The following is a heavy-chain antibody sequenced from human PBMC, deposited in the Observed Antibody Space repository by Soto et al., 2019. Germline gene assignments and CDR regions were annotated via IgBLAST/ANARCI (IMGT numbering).Heavy chain of an antibody. CDR3: ARDKGITVISSPPRMDV. Sequence: GGSLRLSCAASGFTFSSYSMNWVRQAPGKGLEWVSSISSSSSYIYYADSVKGRFTISRDNAKNSLYLQMNSLRAEDTAVYYCARDKGITVISSPPRMDVWGQGTTVTVSS. D-gene: IGHD3-16*01. J-gene: IGHJ6*02. CDR1: GFTFSSYS. V-gene: IGHV3-21*01. CDR2: ISSSSSYI.